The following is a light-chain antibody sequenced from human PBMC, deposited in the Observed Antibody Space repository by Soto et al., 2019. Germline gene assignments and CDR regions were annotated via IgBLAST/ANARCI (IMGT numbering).Light chain of an antibody. J-gene: IGLJ2*01. CDR3: SSYAGSNNVV. V-gene: IGLV2-8*01. CDR2: EVS. Sequence: QSALTQPPSASGSPGQSVTISCTGTSSDIGGYHYVCWYQQHPGKAPKLMIYEVSKRPSGVPDRFSGSKSGNTASLTVSGLQAEDEADYYCSSYAGSNNVVFGGGTKLTVL. CDR1: SSDIGGYHY.